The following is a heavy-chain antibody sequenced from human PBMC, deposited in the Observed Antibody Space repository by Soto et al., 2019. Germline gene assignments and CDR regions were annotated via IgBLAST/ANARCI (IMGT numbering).Heavy chain of an antibody. Sequence: QVQRAQSGAEVRKPGASVKVSCKASGYTFSSQGIIWARQAPGQGLECMGWISGYNGNAKYAQRVQGRVTMTTDTSTSTVYMDLRSLGSDASAVYYCKREGSDGWYDCWGQGTRVTVSS. J-gene: IGHJ5*01. CDR3: KREGSDGWYDC. V-gene: IGHV1-18*01. CDR1: GYTFSSQG. CDR2: ISGYNGNA. D-gene: IGHD2-15*01.